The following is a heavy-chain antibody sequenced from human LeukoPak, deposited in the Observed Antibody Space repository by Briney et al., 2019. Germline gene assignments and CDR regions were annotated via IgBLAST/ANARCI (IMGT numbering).Heavy chain of an antibody. CDR3: ARDLPIYFDWLLWDY. CDR1: GYTFTSYG. D-gene: IGHD3-9*01. CDR2: ISAYNGNT. V-gene: IGHV1-18*01. J-gene: IGHJ4*02. Sequence: GASVKVSCKASGYTFTSYGISWVRQAPGQGLEWMGWISAYNGNTNYAQKLQGRVTMTTDTSTSTAYMELRSLRSDDTAVYYCARDLPIYFDWLLWDYWGQGTLVTVSS.